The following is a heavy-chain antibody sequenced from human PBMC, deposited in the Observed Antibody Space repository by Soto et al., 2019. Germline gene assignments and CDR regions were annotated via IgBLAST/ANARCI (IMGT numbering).Heavy chain of an antibody. CDR2: IYYSGST. CDR1: GGSISSYY. D-gene: IGHD2-15*01. J-gene: IGHJ5*02. Sequence: SETLSLTCTVSGGSISSYYWSWIRQPPGKGLEWIGYIYYSGSTDYNPSLKSRVTISVDTSKNQFSLKLSSVTAADTAVYYCARIYCSGGSFPRGYNWFDPWGQGTLVIVSS. CDR3: ARIYCSGGSFPRGYNWFDP. V-gene: IGHV4-59*01.